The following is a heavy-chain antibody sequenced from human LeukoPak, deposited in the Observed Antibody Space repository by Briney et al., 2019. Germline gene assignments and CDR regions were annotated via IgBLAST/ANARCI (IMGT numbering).Heavy chain of an antibody. CDR3: ARQEGGIVGPY. CDR2: IYTGGST. V-gene: IGHV4-4*07. Sequence: SETLSLTCTVSGGSINSYFWTWIRQPAGKGLEWIGRIYTGGSTSYNPSLKSRVTMSVDPSKNQFSLKLNSVTAADTAVYYCARQEGGIVGPYWGQGTLVTVSS. CDR1: GGSINSYF. J-gene: IGHJ4*02. D-gene: IGHD1-26*01.